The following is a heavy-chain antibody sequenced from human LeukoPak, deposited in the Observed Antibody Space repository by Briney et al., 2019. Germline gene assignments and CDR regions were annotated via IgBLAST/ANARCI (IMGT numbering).Heavy chain of an antibody. D-gene: IGHD6-19*01. CDR1: GYSISSGYY. J-gene: IGHJ4*02. Sequence: PSETLSLTCTVSGYSISSGYYWGWIRQPPGKGLEWIGSIYHSGSTYYNPSLKSRVTISVDTSKNHFSLKLSSVTAADTAVYYCASMGIAVAGIDYWGQGTLVTVSS. CDR3: ASMGIAVAGIDY. V-gene: IGHV4-38-2*02. CDR2: IYHSGST.